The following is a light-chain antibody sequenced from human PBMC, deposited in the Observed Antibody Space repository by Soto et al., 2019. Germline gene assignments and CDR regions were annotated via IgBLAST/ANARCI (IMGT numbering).Light chain of an antibody. CDR3: QQLNTYPIT. Sequence: IQLTQSPSSLSASVGDRVTITCRASQGISSYLAWYQQKPGKAPKLLIYGASTLEGGVPFRFSGSGSGTDFTLIISSVQPEDFATYYCQQLNTYPITFGHGTRLEMK. CDR1: QGISSY. CDR2: GAS. V-gene: IGKV1-9*01. J-gene: IGKJ5*01.